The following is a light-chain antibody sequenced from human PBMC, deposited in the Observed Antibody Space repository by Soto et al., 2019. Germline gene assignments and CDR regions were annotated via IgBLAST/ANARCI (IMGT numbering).Light chain of an antibody. CDR3: SSYTSSSTRV. CDR2: DVS. V-gene: IGLV2-14*01. CDR1: SSDVGGYNY. J-gene: IGLJ7*01. Sequence: QSALTQPRSVSGSPGQSVTISCTGTSSDVGGYNYVSWYQQHPGKAPKLMIYDVSKRPSGVSNRFSGSKSGNTASLTISGLQAEDEADYYCSSYTSSSTRVFGGGTQLTVL.